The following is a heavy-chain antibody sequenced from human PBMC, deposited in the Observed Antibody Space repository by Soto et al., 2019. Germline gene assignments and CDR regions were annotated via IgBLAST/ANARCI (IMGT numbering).Heavy chain of an antibody. V-gene: IGHV3-53*02. CDR2: IYSGGST. CDR1: GFTVSSNY. CDR3: ARSQYCSGGSCYWFDP. D-gene: IGHD2-15*01. Sequence: EVQLVETGGGLIQPGGSLRLSCAASGFTVSSNYMSWVRQAPGKGLEWVSVIYSGGSTYYADSVKGRFTISRDNSKNKVYLQMNSLRAEDTAVYYCARSQYCSGGSCYWFDPWGQGTLVTVSS. J-gene: IGHJ5*02.